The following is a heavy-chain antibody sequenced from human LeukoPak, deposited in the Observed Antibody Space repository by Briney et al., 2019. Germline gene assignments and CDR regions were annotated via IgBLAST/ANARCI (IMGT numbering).Heavy chain of an antibody. CDR3: AREGYDL. D-gene: IGHD3-16*01. CDR2: INLGGGST. CDR1: GYTFTSYY. Sequence: ASVKISCKSSGYTFTSYYIHWVRQAPGQGLEWMGIINLGGGSTSYAQKFQGRVTMTRDTSTSTVYMELSSLRSEDTAVYYCAREGYDLWGQGNLVTVSS. J-gene: IGHJ4*02. V-gene: IGHV1-46*01.